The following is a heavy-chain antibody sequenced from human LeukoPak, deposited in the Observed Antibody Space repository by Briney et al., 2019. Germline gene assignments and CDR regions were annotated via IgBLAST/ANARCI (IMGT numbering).Heavy chain of an antibody. CDR2: ITSSGGST. D-gene: IGHD6-6*01. CDR3: ANGLEYSINSAFDH. CDR1: GFTFTSYA. Sequence: PGGSLRLSCAASGFTFTSYAMGWVRQAPGKGLEWVSHITSSGGSTYYADSVKGRFTISRDISKNTLYLQMNSLRAEDTAVYHCANGLEYSINSAFDHWGQGTLVTVSS. V-gene: IGHV3-23*01. J-gene: IGHJ4*02.